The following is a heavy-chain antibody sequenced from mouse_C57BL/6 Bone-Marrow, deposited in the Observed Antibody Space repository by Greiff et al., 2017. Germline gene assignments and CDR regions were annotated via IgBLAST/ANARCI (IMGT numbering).Heavy chain of an antibody. Sequence: VQLQQSGAELARPGASVKLSCKASGYTFTSYGISWVKQRTGQGLEWIGEIYPGSGNTYYNEKFKDKAKLTADKSSSTAYMELRSLTSEDTAVYDCARYYGSRVELDYRRQGTTLTVSS. D-gene: IGHD1-1*01. CDR3: ARYYGSRVELDY. CDR2: IYPGSGNT. J-gene: IGHJ2*01. CDR1: GYTFTSYG. V-gene: IGHV1-81*01.